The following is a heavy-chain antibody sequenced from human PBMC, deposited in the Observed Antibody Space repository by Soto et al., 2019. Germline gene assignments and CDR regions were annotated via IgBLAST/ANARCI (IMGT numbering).Heavy chain of an antibody. D-gene: IGHD3-10*01. CDR3: AGGMVRGVYRTGFFDY. J-gene: IGHJ4*02. V-gene: IGHV4-39*01. Sequence: SETLSLTCPVSGCSISSSSYYWGWIRQPPGKGLEWIGSIYYSGSTYYNPSLKSRVTISVDTSKNQFSLKLSSVTAADTAVYYCAGGMVRGVYRTGFFDYWGQGTLVTVSS. CDR1: GCSISSSSYY. CDR2: IYYSGST.